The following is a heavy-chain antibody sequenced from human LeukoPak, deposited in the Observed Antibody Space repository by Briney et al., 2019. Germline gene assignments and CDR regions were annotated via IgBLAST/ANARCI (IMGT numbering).Heavy chain of an antibody. CDR3: ARLGWQQLVPRFDY. Sequence: SETLSLTCTVSGGSISSSSYYWGWIRQPPGKGLEWIGSFYYSGSTYYNPSLKSRVTISVDTSKNQFSLKLSSVTAADTAVYYCARLGWQQLVPRFDYWGQGTLVTVS. CDR1: GGSISSSSYY. D-gene: IGHD6-13*01. CDR2: FYYSGST. V-gene: IGHV4-39*01. J-gene: IGHJ4*02.